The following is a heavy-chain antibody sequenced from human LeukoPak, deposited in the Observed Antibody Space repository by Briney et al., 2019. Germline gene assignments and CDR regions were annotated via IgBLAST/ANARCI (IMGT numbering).Heavy chain of an antibody. CDR3: AREKFPGYNYGTFDY. CDR1: GGSISSYY. J-gene: IGHJ4*02. CDR2: IYYSGST. Sequence: SETLSLTCTVSGGSISSYYWSWIRQPPGKGLEWIGYIYYSGSTTYNPSLKSRVTISVDTSKNQFSLKLSSVTAADTAVYYCAREKFPGYNYGTFDYWGQGTLVTVSS. D-gene: IGHD5-18*01. V-gene: IGHV4-59*01.